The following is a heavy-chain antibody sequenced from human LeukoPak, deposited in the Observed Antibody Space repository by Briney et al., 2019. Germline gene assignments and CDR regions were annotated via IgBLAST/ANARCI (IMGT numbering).Heavy chain of an antibody. D-gene: IGHD2-2*01. CDR1: GYTFTGYY. CDR2: INPNSGGT. CDR3: AAVVPRDYYYYYMDV. J-gene: IGHJ6*03. V-gene: IGHV1-2*02. Sequence: ASVKVSCKASGYTFTGYYMHWVRQAPGQGLEWMGWINPNSGGTNYAQKFQGRVTMTRDTSISTAYMELSSLRSEDTAVYYCAAVVPRDYYYYYMDVWGKGTTVTISS.